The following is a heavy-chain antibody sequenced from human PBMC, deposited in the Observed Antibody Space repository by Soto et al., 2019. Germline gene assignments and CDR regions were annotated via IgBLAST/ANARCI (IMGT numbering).Heavy chain of an antibody. CDR3: SKVRDYSPGRCYYTS. D-gene: IGHD2-15*01. Sequence: EVQLLESGGGLVQPGGSLRLSCAASGFTFSSYAVSWVRQAPGKGLEWVSAISGGGGTTYYADSVKGRFTISRDNPKYPLYLQISSLSAADTAVYSFSKVRDYSPGRCYYTSCVQGTLVTVSS. CDR2: ISGGGGTT. J-gene: IGHJ5*02. V-gene: IGHV3-23*01. CDR1: GFTFSSYA.